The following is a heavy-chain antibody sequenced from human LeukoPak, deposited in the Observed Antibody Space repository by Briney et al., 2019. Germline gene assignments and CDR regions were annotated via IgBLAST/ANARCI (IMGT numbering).Heavy chain of an antibody. CDR1: GGSISDYY. J-gene: IGHJ3*02. CDR3: ARDSPFEWAVFGDSFDI. Sequence: SETLSLTCTVSGGSISDYYWSWIRQSPGKGLEWIAHIHYSGSTNYNSSLASRVTISMDTSKRQISLKLSSVTTADTAVYYCARDSPFEWAVFGDSFDIWGQGTVVAVSS. V-gene: IGHV4-59*01. D-gene: IGHD3-3*01. CDR2: IHYSGST.